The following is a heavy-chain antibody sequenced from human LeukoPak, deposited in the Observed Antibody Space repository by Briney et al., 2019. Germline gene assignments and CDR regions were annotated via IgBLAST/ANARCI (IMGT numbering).Heavy chain of an antibody. V-gene: IGHV4-30-4*01. CDR2: IYYSGST. D-gene: IGHD2-2*03. CDR3: ARVEIVVVPAAMYSSAFDI. Sequence: SQTLSLTCTVSGGSISSGDYYWNWIRQPPGKGLEWIGYIYYSGSTYYNPSLKSRVTISVDTSKNQFSLKLSSVTAADTAVYYCARVEIVVVPAAMYSSAFDIWGQGTMVTVSS. J-gene: IGHJ3*02. CDR1: GGSISSGDYY.